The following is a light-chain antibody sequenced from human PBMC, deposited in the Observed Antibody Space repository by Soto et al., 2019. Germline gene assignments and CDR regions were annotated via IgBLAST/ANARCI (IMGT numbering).Light chain of an antibody. Sequence: QSVLTQPPSVSGSPGQSVTISCTGTSSDVGSYNRVSWYQQPPGTAPKLMIYEVSNRPSGVPDRFSGSKSGNTASLTISGLQAEDEADYYCSSYTSSGTVVFGGGTKLTVL. CDR1: SSDVGSYNR. V-gene: IGLV2-18*02. J-gene: IGLJ2*01. CDR3: SSYTSSGTVV. CDR2: EVS.